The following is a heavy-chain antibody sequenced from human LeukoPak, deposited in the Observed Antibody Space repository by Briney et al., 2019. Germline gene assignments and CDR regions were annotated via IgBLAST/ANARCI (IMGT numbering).Heavy chain of an antibody. CDR3: ARERRIAVPDWFDP. CDR1: GYTFTDYY. D-gene: IGHD6-6*01. CDR2: INPNSGGT. V-gene: IGHV1-2*02. J-gene: IGHJ5*02. Sequence: ASVKVSCKASGYTFTDYYMHWVRQAPGQGLEWMGWINPNSGGTKFAQEFQGRVTMTRDTSISTAYMELSRLRSDDTAVYYCARERRIAVPDWFDPWGQGTLVTVSS.